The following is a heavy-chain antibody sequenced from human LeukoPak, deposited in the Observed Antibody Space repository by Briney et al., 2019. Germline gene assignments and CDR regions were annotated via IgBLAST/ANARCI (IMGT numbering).Heavy chain of an antibody. CDR3: ARVDYGSGSSGAFDI. D-gene: IGHD3-10*01. J-gene: IGHJ3*02. Sequence: ASVKVSCEASGYTFTTYGISWVRQAPGQGLEWMGWISTYNGNTNYAQKFQGRVTMTTDTSTSTAYMELWSLRSDDTAMYYCARVDYGSGSSGAFDIWGQGTMVTVSS. V-gene: IGHV1-18*01. CDR1: GYTFTTYG. CDR2: ISTYNGNT.